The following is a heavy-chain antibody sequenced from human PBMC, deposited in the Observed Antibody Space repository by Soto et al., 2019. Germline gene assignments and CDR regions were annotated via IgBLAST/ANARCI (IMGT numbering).Heavy chain of an antibody. CDR2: IYTSGST. Sequence: QVQLQESGPGLVKPSETLSLTCTFAGGSISSYDWSWIRQPAGKGLEWIGRIYTSGSTNYNPSLKSRVAMSVDTSKNQFSLKLSSVTAAGTAVYYCARDVEGQERDWYFDLWGRGTLVTVSS. V-gene: IGHV4-4*07. D-gene: IGHD1-1*01. CDR1: GGSISSYD. CDR3: ARDVEGQERDWYFDL. J-gene: IGHJ2*01.